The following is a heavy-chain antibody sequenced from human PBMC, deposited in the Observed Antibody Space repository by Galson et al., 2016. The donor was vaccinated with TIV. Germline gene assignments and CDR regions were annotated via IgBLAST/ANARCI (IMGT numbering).Heavy chain of an antibody. CDR2: ISGGGGST. J-gene: IGHJ6*02. Sequence: SLRLSCAASGFTFSIFTMTWVRQAPGMGLEWVSAISGGGGSTYYADSVKVRFTVSRDNSKNTVFLQMNSLRAEDTAVYYCTKVPSSGFSYYYGLDVWGQGTTVTVSS. CDR3: TKVPSSGFSYYYGLDV. D-gene: IGHD3-22*01. CDR1: GFTFSIFT. V-gene: IGHV3-23*01.